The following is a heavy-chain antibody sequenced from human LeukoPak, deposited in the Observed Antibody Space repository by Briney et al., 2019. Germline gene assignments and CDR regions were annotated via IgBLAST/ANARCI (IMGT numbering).Heavy chain of an antibody. CDR2: IRSKANSYAT. CDR3: ARDRLGNGYNYDWFDP. Sequence: GGSLRLSCAASGFTFSGSAIHWVRQASGKGLEWIGRIRSKANSYATAYAASMKGKFTISRDDSKNAAYLQMNSLRTEDTAVYYCARDRLGNGYNYDWFDPWGQGTLVTVSS. V-gene: IGHV3-73*01. J-gene: IGHJ5*02. D-gene: IGHD5-24*01. CDR1: GFTFSGSA.